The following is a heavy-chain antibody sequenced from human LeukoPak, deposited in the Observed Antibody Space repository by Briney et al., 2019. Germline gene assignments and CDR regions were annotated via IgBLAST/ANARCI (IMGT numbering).Heavy chain of an antibody. CDR2: IYYSGST. CDR3: ARFSDQIAIFGVVNYFLGD. D-gene: IGHD3-3*01. CDR1: GGSISSYY. Sequence: SETLSLTCTVSGGSISSYYWSWIRQPPGKGLEWIGYIYYSGSTNYNPSLKSRVTISVDTSENQFSLKLSSVTAADTAVYYCARFSDQIAIFGVVNYFLGDWSQGILVTVSS. J-gene: IGHJ4*02. V-gene: IGHV4-59*01.